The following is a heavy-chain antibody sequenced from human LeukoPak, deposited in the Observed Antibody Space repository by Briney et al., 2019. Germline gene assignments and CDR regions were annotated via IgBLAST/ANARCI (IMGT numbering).Heavy chain of an antibody. V-gene: IGHV3-33*01. CDR3: ARLDYGDYEGVDYLPY. D-gene: IGHD4-17*01. J-gene: IGHJ4*02. CDR1: GFTFSSFG. Sequence: QSGGSLRLSCAASGFTFSSFGMYWVRQAPGKGLEWVAVIWYDGSNDDYADSVKGRFTISRDNSKNTLYLQMNSLRAEDTAVYYCARLDYGDYEGVDYLPYWGQGTLVTVSS. CDR2: IWYDGSND.